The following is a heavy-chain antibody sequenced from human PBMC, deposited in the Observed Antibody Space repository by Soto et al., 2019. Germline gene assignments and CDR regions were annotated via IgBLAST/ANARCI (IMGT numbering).Heavy chain of an antibody. V-gene: IGHV1-69*12. J-gene: IGHJ6*02. Sequence: QVQLVQSGAEVKKPGSSVKVSCKASGGTFSSYAISWVRQAPGQGLEWMGGIIPIFGTANYAQKFQGRVTITADEYTSTAYMELSSLRSEDTAVYYCASAIAVAGPSAYYGMDVWGQGTTVTVSS. CDR1: GGTFSSYA. D-gene: IGHD6-19*01. CDR3: ASAIAVAGPSAYYGMDV. CDR2: IIPIFGTA.